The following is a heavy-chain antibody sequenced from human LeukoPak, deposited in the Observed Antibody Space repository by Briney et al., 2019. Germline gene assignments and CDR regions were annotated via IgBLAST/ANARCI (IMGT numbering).Heavy chain of an antibody. V-gene: IGHV4-34*01. CDR3: ARGSGPHWYLDL. J-gene: IGHJ2*01. Sequence: PSETLSLTCAVYGGSFSGYYWSWIRQPPGKGLEWIGEINHSGSTNYIPSLKSRVTISVDTSKNQFSLNLSSVTAADTAVYYCARGSGPHWYLDLWGRGTLVTVSS. CDR2: INHSGST. CDR1: GGSFSGYY.